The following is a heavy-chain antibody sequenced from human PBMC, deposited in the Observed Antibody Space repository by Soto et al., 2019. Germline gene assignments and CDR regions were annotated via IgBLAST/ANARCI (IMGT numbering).Heavy chain of an antibody. V-gene: IGHV2-5*02. CDR1: GFSLSTSGVG. Sequence: QITLKESGPTLVKPTQTLTLTCTFSGFSLSTSGVGVGWIRQPPGKALEWLALIYWDDAKEYSPSLKSRLTIPKDPPKNQGVLIMTNMDPVDTATYYCAHKGGGDRILDYWGQGTLVTVSS. J-gene: IGHJ4*02. CDR2: IYWDDAK. D-gene: IGHD3-16*01. CDR3: AHKGGGDRILDY.